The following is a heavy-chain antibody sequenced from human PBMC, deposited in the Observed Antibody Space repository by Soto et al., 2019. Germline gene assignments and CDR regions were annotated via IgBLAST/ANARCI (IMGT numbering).Heavy chain of an antibody. D-gene: IGHD6-19*01. CDR1: GGSISSSSYY. J-gene: IGHJ1*01. Sequence: SETLSLTCTVSGGSISSSSYYWGWIRQPPGKGLEWIGSIYYSGSTYYNPSLKSRVTISVDTSKNQFSLKLSSVTAADTAVYYCAGSSGWVAEYFQQWGQGTLVTVSS. V-gene: IGHV4-39*01. CDR2: IYYSGST. CDR3: AGSSGWVAEYFQQ.